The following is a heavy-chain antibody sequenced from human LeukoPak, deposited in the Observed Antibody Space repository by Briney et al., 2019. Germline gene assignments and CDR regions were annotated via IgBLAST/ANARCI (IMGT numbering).Heavy chain of an antibody. J-gene: IGHJ5*02. CDR3: ARDRQYYYDSSGPPGWFDP. CDR2: IIPFLGIA. Sequence: ASVKVSCKASGGTFSSYAISWVRQAPGQGLEWMGRIIPFLGIANYAQKFQGRVTITADKSTSTAYMELSSLRSEDTAVYYCARDRQYYYDSSGPPGWFDPWGQGTLVTVSS. V-gene: IGHV1-69*04. CDR1: GGTFSSYA. D-gene: IGHD3-22*01.